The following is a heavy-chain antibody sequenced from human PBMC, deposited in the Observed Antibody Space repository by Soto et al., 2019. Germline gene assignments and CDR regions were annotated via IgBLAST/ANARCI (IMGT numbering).Heavy chain of an antibody. D-gene: IGHD2-2*01. CDR3: ATDVYGSSTSGYYYYYGMDV. J-gene: IGHJ6*02. CDR1: GGSFSGYY. CDR2: TNHSGST. V-gene: IGHV4-34*01. Sequence: TLSLTCAVYGGSFSGYYCSWIRQPPGKGLEWIGETNHSGSTNYNPSLKSRVTISVDTSKNQFSLKLSSVTAADTAVYFCATDVYGSSTSGYYYYYGMDVWGQGTTVTVSS.